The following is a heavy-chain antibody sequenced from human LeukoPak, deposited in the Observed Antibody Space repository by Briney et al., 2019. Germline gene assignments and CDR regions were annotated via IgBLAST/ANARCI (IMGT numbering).Heavy chain of an antibody. CDR1: GFTFSSYG. CDR3: AKDLHSSGYYYYYYGMDV. Sequence: GRSLRLSCAASGFTFSSYGMHWVRQAPGKGLEWVAVISYDGSNKYYADSVKGRFTISRDNSKNTLYLQMNSLRAEDTAVYYCAKDLHSSGYYYYYYGMDVWGQGTTVTVSS. CDR2: ISYDGSNK. V-gene: IGHV3-30*18. J-gene: IGHJ6*02. D-gene: IGHD3-22*01.